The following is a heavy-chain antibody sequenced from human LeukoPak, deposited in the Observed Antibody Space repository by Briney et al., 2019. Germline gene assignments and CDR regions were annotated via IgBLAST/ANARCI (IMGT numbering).Heavy chain of an antibody. J-gene: IGHJ5*02. CDR2: ISWNSGSI. V-gene: IGHV3-9*01. D-gene: IGHD4-17*01. CDR1: GFTFDDYA. CDR3: ARGKGSYGDYPFCFDP. Sequence: PGRSLRLSCAASGFTFDDYAMHWVRQAPGKGLEWVSGISWNSGSIGYADSVKGRFTIPRDNAKNSLYLQMNSLRAEDTAVYYCARGKGSYGDYPFCFDPWGQGTLVNVSS.